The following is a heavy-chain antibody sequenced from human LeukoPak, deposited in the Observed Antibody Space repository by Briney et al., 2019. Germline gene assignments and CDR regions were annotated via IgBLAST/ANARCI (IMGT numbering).Heavy chain of an antibody. D-gene: IGHD5-12*01. CDR2: IWYDGSNK. CDR1: GFTFTSYG. V-gene: IGHV3-33*01. J-gene: IGHJ4*02. CDR3: ARAYSGYSSRGFDY. Sequence: PGRSLRLSCAVSGFTFTSYGMHWVRQAPGKGLEWVADIWYDGSNKYYADSVKGRFTISRDNSKNTVSLQMTSLRADDTAVYYCARAYSGYSSRGFDYWGQGTLVSVSS.